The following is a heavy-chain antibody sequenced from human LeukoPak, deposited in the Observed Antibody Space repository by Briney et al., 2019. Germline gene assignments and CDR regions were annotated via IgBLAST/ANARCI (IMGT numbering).Heavy chain of an antibody. Sequence: GGSLRLSCAASGFTFSNAWMSWVRQAPGKGREWVGRIKSKTDGRTTDYAAPVKGRFTISRDDSKNTLYLQMNSLKTEDTAVYYCTTDLPPYRIYWGQGTLVTVSS. J-gene: IGHJ4*02. CDR1: GFTFSNAW. D-gene: IGHD3-16*02. V-gene: IGHV3-15*01. CDR2: IKSKTDGRTT. CDR3: TTDLPPYRIY.